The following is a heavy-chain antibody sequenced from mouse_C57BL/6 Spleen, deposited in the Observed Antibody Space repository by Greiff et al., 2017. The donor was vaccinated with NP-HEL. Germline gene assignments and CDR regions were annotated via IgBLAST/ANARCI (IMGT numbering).Heavy chain of an antibody. V-gene: IGHV5-17*01. Sequence: DVKLVESGGGLVKPGGSLKLSCAASGFTFSDSGMHWVRQAPEKGLEWVAYISSGSSTIYYADTVKGRFTISRDNATNTLFLQMTSVRSEDTAMYYSLTTVVKGFAYWGQGTLVTVSA. CDR1: GFTFSDSG. D-gene: IGHD1-1*01. J-gene: IGHJ3*01. CDR2: ISSGSSTI. CDR3: LTTVVKGFAY.